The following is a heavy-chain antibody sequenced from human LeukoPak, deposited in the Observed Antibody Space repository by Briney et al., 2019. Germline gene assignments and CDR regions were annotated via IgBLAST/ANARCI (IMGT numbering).Heavy chain of an antibody. CDR2: ISSSSSYI. CDR1: GFTFSSYA. CDR3: ARAVVGDNWNPLSFDY. Sequence: GGSLRLSCAASGFTFSSYAMNWVRQAPGKGLEWVSSISSSSSYIYYADSVKGRFTISRDNAKNSLYLQMNSLRAEDTAVYYCARAVVGDNWNPLSFDYWGQGTLVTVSS. J-gene: IGHJ4*02. D-gene: IGHD1-20*01. V-gene: IGHV3-21*01.